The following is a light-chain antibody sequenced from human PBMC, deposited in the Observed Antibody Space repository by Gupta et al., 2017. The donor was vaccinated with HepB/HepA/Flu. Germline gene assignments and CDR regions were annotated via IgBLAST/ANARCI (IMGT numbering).Light chain of an antibody. CDR2: GAF. J-gene: IGKJ4*01. Sequence: EIVMTQSPGNLSLSPGETVTLSCTASQSVSVNLAWYQQRPGQAPRLLVYGAFTRATGISARFSGSGSGTDFNLTISSLQSEDSAIYFCQHYNNWPLTFGGGTKVEIK. V-gene: IGKV3-15*01. CDR3: QHYNNWPLT. CDR1: QSVSVN.